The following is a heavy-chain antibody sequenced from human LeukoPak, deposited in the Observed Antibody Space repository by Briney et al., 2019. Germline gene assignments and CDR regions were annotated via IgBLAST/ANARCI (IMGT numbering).Heavy chain of an antibody. CDR1: GFAFSDYW. V-gene: IGHV3-7*01. Sequence: GGSLRLSCAASGFAFSDYWMSWVRQAPGKGLEWVANIKQDGSEKYYVDSVKGRFTISRDNAKNSLHLQMNTLRAEDTAVYYCAKAGYGSGSSSFDQWGQGTLVTVSS. D-gene: IGHD3-10*01. J-gene: IGHJ4*02. CDR2: IKQDGSEK. CDR3: AKAGYGSGSSSFDQ.